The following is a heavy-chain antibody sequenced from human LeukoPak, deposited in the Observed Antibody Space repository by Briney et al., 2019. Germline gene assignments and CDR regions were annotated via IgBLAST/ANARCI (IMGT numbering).Heavy chain of an antibody. Sequence: PGGSLRLSCAASGFTFNDYYMSWIRQAPGKGLEWVSYISSSGSTIYYADSVKGRFTISRDNAKNSLYLQMNSLRAEDTAVYYCARVRCSGGSCLVNYWGQGTLVTVSS. CDR2: ISSSGSTI. J-gene: IGHJ4*02. CDR3: ARVRCSGGSCLVNY. D-gene: IGHD2-15*01. CDR1: GFTFNDYY. V-gene: IGHV3-11*04.